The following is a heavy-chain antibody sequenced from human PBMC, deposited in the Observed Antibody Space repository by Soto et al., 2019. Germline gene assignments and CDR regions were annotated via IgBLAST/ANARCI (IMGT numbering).Heavy chain of an antibody. CDR1: GFTFSSYW. V-gene: IGHV3-7*01. D-gene: IGHD6-6*01. J-gene: IGHJ6*03. Sequence: GGSLRLSCAASGFTFSSYWMSWVRQAPGKGLEWVANIKQDGSEKYYVDSVKGRFTISRDNAKNSLYQQMNSLRAEDTAVYYCARAARRRYYYYYYMDVWGKGTTVTVSS. CDR2: IKQDGSEK. CDR3: ARAARRRYYYYYYMDV.